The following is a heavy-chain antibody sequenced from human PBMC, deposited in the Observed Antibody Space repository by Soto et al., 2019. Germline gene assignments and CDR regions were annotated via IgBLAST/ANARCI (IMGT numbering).Heavy chain of an antibody. Sequence: RASVKVSCKASGGTFSNYPIAWVRQAPGQGLEWVGAIVPIFGTTNYAQNFQGRVTLTADESASTAYMELSSLTSADTALYYCARPRTVATTKGYDFWGQGTQVTVSS. V-gene: IGHV1-69*13. D-gene: IGHD1-1*01. CDR1: GGTFSNYP. J-gene: IGHJ4*02. CDR2: IVPIFGTT. CDR3: ARPRTVATTKGYDF.